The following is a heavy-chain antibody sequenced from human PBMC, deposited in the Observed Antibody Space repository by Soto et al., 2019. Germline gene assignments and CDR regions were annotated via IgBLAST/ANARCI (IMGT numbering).Heavy chain of an antibody. D-gene: IGHD1-26*01. CDR2: ISGSGDST. CDR1: GFKFGNYT. CDR3: AKGEDVQPLFKWFDP. J-gene: IGHJ5*02. Sequence: GGRLGLWCRASGFKFGNYTLTLLREAPGKGLEWVSTISGSGDSTYYADSVKGRFTISRDNSKNTVYLQMNSLRPEDTAVHYCAKGEDVQPLFKWFDPWGQGTPVTVS. V-gene: IGHV3-23*01.